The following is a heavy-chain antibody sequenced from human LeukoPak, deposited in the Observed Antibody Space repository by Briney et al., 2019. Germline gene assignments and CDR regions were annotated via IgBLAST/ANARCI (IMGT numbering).Heavy chain of an antibody. V-gene: IGHV4-61*02. D-gene: IGHD6-13*01. CDR1: GGSISSGIYY. J-gene: IGHJ4*02. Sequence: PSQTLSLTCTVSGGSISSGIYYWNWIRQPAGKGLEWIGRIYTSGSTNYNPSLKSRVIISLDTSTNHVSLRLSSVTAADTAVYYCASSRWPRDANFDYWGQGTLVTVSS. CDR3: ASSRWPRDANFDY. CDR2: IYTSGST.